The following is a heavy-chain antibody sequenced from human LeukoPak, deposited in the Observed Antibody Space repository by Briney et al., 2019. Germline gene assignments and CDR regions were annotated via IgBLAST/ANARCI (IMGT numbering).Heavy chain of an antibody. CDR3: ARDPIYDSWSGSPDH. Sequence: GGSLRLSCAASGFPFNSYNMNWVRKAPGKGLEWISYISSSSSVIYYADSVKGRFTISRDNAQNSLYLQMNSLRAEDTAVYYCARDPIYDSWSGSPDHWGQGTLVTVSA. D-gene: IGHD3-3*01. J-gene: IGHJ5*02. CDR1: GFPFNSYN. CDR2: ISSSSSVI. V-gene: IGHV3-48*01.